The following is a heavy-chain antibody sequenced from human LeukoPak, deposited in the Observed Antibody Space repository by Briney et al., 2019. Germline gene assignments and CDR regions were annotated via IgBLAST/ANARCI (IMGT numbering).Heavy chain of an antibody. CDR1: GGSISSYY. Sequence: PSETLSLTCTVSGGSISSYYWSWIRQPAGKGLEWIGRIYTSGSTNYNPSLKSRVTMSVDTSKNQFSLKLSSVTAADTAVYYCARESDGYCSGGSCYNWFDPWGQGTLVTVSS. CDR2: IYTSGST. CDR3: ARESDGYCSGGSCYNWFDP. D-gene: IGHD2-15*01. V-gene: IGHV4-4*07. J-gene: IGHJ5*02.